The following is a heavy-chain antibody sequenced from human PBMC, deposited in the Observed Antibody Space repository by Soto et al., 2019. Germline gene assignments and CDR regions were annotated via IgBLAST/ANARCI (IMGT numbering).Heavy chain of an antibody. CDR3: ARSEDSDSSGYYYYYYGMDV. V-gene: IGHV1-46*01. CDR2: INPRGGNT. D-gene: IGHD3-22*01. CDR1: GYAITELS. J-gene: IGHJ6*02. Sequence: ASVKVSCKVSGYAITELSMHWVRQAPGKRLEWMGIINPRGGNTSYAQKFQGRVTMTRDTSTSTVYMELSSLRSEDTAVYYCARSEDSDSSGYYYYYYGMDVWGQGTTVTVSS.